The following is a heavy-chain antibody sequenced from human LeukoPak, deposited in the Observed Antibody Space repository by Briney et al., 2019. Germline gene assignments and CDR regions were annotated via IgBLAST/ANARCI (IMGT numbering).Heavy chain of an antibody. D-gene: IGHD1-14*01. V-gene: IGHV5-51*01. CDR1: GFRLTDYW. Sequence: PGESLKISCQGSGFRLTDYWIGWVRLRPGKGLEWLGIIYPGDSDTQYRPSFQGHVTFSADKSFNTAHLEWGSLKASDTAIYFCARQLDNTPLPDAFDVWGQGTMVSVSS. CDR3: ARQLDNTPLPDAFDV. J-gene: IGHJ3*01. CDR2: IYPGDSDT.